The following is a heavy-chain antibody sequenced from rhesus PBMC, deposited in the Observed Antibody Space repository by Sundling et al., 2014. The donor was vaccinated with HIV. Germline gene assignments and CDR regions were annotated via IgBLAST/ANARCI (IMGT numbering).Heavy chain of an antibody. CDR2: IYGTDGST. CDR3: ARGLFSGYYGGGIDY. J-gene: IGHJ4*01. D-gene: IGHD3-28*01. V-gene: IGHV4-106*01. Sequence: QVQLQESGPGLVKPSGTLSLTCAVSGGSISDGYYWSWIRQTPGKGLEWIGYIYGTDGSTYYNPSLKSRVTISTDTSKNQFSLKLTSVTAADTAVYYCARGLFSGYYGGGIDYWGQGVLVTVSS. CDR1: GGSISDGYY.